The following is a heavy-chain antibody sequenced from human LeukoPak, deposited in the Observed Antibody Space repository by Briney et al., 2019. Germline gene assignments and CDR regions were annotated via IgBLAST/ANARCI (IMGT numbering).Heavy chain of an antibody. J-gene: IGHJ4*02. D-gene: IGHD1-26*01. CDR3: AKDLSYYFFDY. Sequence: GGSLRLSCAASGFAFSSYGMHWVRQAPGKGLEWVAYIHYDSSTEDYADSVKGRFTISRDNSKNTLYLQMNSLRAEDTAVYYCAKDLSYYFFDYWGQGTLVTVSS. CDR1: GFAFSSYG. V-gene: IGHV3-30*02. CDR2: IHYDSSTE.